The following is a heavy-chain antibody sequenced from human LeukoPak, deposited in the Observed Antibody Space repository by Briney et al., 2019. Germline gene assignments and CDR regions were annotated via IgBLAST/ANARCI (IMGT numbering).Heavy chain of an antibody. CDR3: ARGLNFWSGYRIDP. J-gene: IGHJ5*02. D-gene: IGHD3-3*01. V-gene: IGHV4-34*01. CDR1: GGSFSGYY. Sequence: SETLSLTCAVYGGSFSGYYWSWIRQPPGKGLEWIGEINHSGSTNYNPSLKSRVTISVDTSKNQFSLKLSSVTAADTAVYYCARGLNFWSGYRIDPWGQGTLVTVSS. CDR2: INHSGST.